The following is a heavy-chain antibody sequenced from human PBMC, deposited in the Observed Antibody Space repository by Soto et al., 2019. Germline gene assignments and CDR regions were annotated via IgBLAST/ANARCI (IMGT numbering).Heavy chain of an antibody. J-gene: IGHJ6*02. CDR3: AKDMSLGKDYYGMDV. Sequence: GGSLRLSCAASGFTFDDYTMHWVRQAPGKGLEWVSLISWDGGSTYYADSVKGRFTISRDNSKNSLYLQMNSLRTEDTALYYCAKDMSLGKDYYGMDVWGQGTTVTVSS. V-gene: IGHV3-43*01. CDR2: ISWDGGST. CDR1: GFTFDDYT.